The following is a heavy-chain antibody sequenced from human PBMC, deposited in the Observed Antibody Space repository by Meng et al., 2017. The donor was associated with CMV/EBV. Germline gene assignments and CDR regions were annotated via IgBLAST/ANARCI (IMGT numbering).Heavy chain of an antibody. CDR1: GFTFKTAW. D-gene: IGHD6-6*01. CDR3: MSVEDGITARR. V-gene: IGHV3-15*01. Sequence: GESLKISCAASGFTFKTAWMNWVRQAPGKGLEWVGRIKSKSYGGAADYVAAVKGRFTISRDDSEDTLYLQMNSLKIEDSGIYYCMSVEDGITARRGGQGTLVTVSS. J-gene: IGHJ4*02. CDR2: IKSKSYGGAA.